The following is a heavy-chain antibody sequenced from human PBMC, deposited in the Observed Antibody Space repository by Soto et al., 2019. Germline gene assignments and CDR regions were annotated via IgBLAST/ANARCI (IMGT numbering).Heavy chain of an antibody. V-gene: IGHV2-5*02. J-gene: IGHJ6*02. CDR3: VRNWRYYSGDYYYGMDA. CDR1: GFSLNTGGVG. Sequence: ITLKESGPTLVKPTQTLTLTCTFSGFSLNTGGVGVGWVRQPRGKAMEWLALIYWDDDERCRPSLRSRLNITKDATNNQVVLTMTNMDPEDTATYCCVRNWRYYSGDYYYGMDAWGQGTTVTVSS. CDR2: IYWDDDE. D-gene: IGHD5-12*01.